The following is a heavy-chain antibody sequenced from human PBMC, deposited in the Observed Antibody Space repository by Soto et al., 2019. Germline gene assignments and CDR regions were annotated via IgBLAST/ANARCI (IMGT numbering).Heavy chain of an antibody. V-gene: IGHV2-5*02. J-gene: IGHJ4*02. D-gene: IGHD1-26*01. CDR2: IYWDDSK. CDR1: GFSLTTDRVG. Sequence: ITLKESGPTLVKPTQTLTLTCTFSGFSLTTDRVGVGWIRQPPGEALEWLAVIYWDDSKTYRPSLESRLTITKDTSKNQVALTMTNMDSLAAATYYCAHAYGGRSLYWGQGTLVTVSS. CDR3: AHAYGGRSLY.